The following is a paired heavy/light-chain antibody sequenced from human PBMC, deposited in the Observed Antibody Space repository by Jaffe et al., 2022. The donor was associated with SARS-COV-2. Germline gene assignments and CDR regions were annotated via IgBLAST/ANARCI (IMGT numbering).Heavy chain of an antibody. D-gene: IGHD3-10*02. Sequence: QAQLVESGGGVVPPGRSLRLSCTASGFTFSAYALHWVRQSPGKGLEWVAVISYDGGIKYYADSVRGRFTISRDNSKNTMYLQMNSLRVEDTAVYYCARDPRGVVASTMFDYWGQGTLVTVSS. CDR3: ARDPRGVVASTMFDY. J-gene: IGHJ4*02. V-gene: IGHV3-30-3*01. CDR1: GFTFSAYA. CDR2: ISYDGGIK.
Light chain of an antibody. CDR1: SIGSKS. J-gene: IGLJ2*01. Sequence: SYVLTQPPSVSVAPGQTARITCGGNSIGSKSVQWYQQKPGQAPVLVVHDDSDRPSGIPERFSGSNSGDTATLTISRVEAGDEADYYCQVWDSSSDRGVFGGGTKLTV. CDR2: DDS. V-gene: IGLV3-21*02. CDR3: QVWDSSSDRGV.